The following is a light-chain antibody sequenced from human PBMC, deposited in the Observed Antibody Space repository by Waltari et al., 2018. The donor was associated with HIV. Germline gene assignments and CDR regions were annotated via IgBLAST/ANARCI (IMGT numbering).Light chain of an antibody. J-gene: IGKJ5*01. Sequence: DIQVTQSPSSLSASVGDRVTITCRASQALDNHLAWYQQKPGNVPKVLIYGASTLQAGVPSRFSGSGSGTDFTLTISNLQPEDIATYYCQKYDTAPITFGQGTRLEIK. V-gene: IGKV1-27*01. CDR2: GAS. CDR1: QALDNH. CDR3: QKYDTAPIT.